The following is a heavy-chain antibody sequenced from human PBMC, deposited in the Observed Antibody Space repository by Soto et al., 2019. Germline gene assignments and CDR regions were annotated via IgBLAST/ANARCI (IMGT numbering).Heavy chain of an antibody. V-gene: IGHV4-34*01. Sequence: SETLSLTCAVYGGSFSGYYWSWIRQPPGKGLEWIGEINHSGSTNYNPSLKSRVTISVDTSKNQFSLKLSSVTAADTAVYYCARGRGGNSFRYYYYGMDVWGQGTTVTVSS. J-gene: IGHJ6*02. CDR1: GGSFSGYY. D-gene: IGHD2-21*02. CDR2: INHSGST. CDR3: ARGRGGNSFRYYYYGMDV.